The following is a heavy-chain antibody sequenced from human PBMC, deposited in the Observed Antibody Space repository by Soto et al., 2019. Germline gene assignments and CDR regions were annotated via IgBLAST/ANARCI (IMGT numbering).Heavy chain of an antibody. CDR3: AADGGGYYYFDY. D-gene: IGHD3-3*01. CDR2: IVVGSGNT. J-gene: IGHJ4*02. Sequence: VASVKVSCKASGFTFTSSAVQWVRQARGQRLEWIGWIVVGSGNTNYAQKFQERVTITRDMSTSTAYMELSSLRSEDTAVYYCAADGGGYYYFDYWGQGTLVTVSS. V-gene: IGHV1-58*01. CDR1: GFTFTSSA.